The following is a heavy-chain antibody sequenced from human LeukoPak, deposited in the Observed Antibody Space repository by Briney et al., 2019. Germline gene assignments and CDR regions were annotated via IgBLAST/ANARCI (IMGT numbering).Heavy chain of an antibody. V-gene: IGHV4-59*01. Sequence: SETLSLTCTVSGGSISSYYWSWIRQPPGKGLEWIGYIYYSGSTNYNPSLKSRVTISVDTSKNQFSLKLSSVTAADTAVYYCARVLRCSSTSCRGSSLDPWGQGTLVTVSS. D-gene: IGHD2-2*01. J-gene: IGHJ5*02. CDR3: ARVLRCSSTSCRGSSLDP. CDR2: IYYSGST. CDR1: GGSISSYY.